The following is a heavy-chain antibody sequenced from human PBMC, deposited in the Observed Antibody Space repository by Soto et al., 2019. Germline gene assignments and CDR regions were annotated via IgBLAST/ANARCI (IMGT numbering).Heavy chain of an antibody. CDR1: GGTFSSYA. Sequence: ASVKVSCKASGGTFSSYAISWVRQAPGQGLEWMGGIIPIFGTANYAQKFQGRVTITADKSTSTAYMELSSLRSEDTAVYYCARVDYGDYYYYYGMDVWGQGTTVTVS. D-gene: IGHD4-17*01. CDR3: ARVDYGDYYYYYGMDV. J-gene: IGHJ6*02. V-gene: IGHV1-69*06. CDR2: IIPIFGTA.